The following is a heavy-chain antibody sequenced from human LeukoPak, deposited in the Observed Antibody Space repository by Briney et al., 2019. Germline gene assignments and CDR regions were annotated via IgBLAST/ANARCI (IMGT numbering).Heavy chain of an antibody. CDR1: GFSLSNYW. CDR3: AKGWDYFDY. Sequence: PGGSLRLSCAASGFSLSNYWMHWVRQAPGKGLMWVSQISPDGSQTFYADSVKGRFTISRDNSKNTLYLQMNSLRAEDTAVYYCAKGWDYFDYWGQGTLVTVSS. J-gene: IGHJ4*02. V-gene: IGHV3-74*01. D-gene: IGHD5-24*01. CDR2: ISPDGSQT.